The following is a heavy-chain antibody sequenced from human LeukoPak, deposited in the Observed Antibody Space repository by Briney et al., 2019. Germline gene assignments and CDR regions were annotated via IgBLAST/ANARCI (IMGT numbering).Heavy chain of an antibody. CDR2: INPSGGST. J-gene: IGHJ3*02. V-gene: IGHV1-46*01. CDR1: GYTFTSYY. Sequence: ASVKVSCKASGYTFTSYYMHWVRQAPGQGLEWMGIINPSGGSTSYAQKFQGRVTMTRDMSTSTVYMELSSLRSEDTAVYYCARVHPGYKSAFLRAFDMWGQGTMVNVSS. D-gene: IGHD1-14*01. CDR3: ARVHPGYKSAFLRAFDM.